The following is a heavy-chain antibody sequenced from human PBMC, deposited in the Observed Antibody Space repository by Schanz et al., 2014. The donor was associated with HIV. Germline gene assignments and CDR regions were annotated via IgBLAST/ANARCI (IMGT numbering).Heavy chain of an antibody. Sequence: VQLVESGGGVVQPGRSLRLSCAASGFTFSSYGMHWVRQAPGKGLEWVSAISGGGDSTYYAASVEGRFNISRDTSKNTLSLQMNSLRAEDAAVYYCAKDSNYDSSGCSPRTPTVGYFDYWGQGTLVTVSS. V-gene: IGHV3-23*04. CDR3: AKDSNYDSSGCSPRTPTVGYFDY. CDR2: ISGGGDST. J-gene: IGHJ4*02. CDR1: GFTFSSYG. D-gene: IGHD3-22*01.